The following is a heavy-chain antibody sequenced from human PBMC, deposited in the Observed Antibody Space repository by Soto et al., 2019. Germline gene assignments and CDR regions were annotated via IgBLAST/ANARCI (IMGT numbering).Heavy chain of an antibody. V-gene: IGHV3-15*01. CDR2: IKSKVDGGAT. CDR3: TTDRGIAEAVLFDS. CDR1: GFTFTYAW. Sequence: EVQLVESGGGLVKPGESLRLSCAASGFTFTYAWMSWVRQAPGKGLELVGRIKSKVDGGATDYETPVKGRFTISRDDSKSMLYLEMNNLQTEDTAIYYCTTDRGIAEAVLFDSWGQGALVTVSS. D-gene: IGHD6-19*01. J-gene: IGHJ4*02.